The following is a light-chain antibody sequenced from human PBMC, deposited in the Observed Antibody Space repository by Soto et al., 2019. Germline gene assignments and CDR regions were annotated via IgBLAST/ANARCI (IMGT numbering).Light chain of an antibody. CDR2: EGS. CDR3: CSYAGSSTFV. Sequence: QSVLTQPASVSGSPGQSITISCTGTSSDVGSYNLVSWYQQLPGKAPKLMIYEGSKRPSGVSNRFSGSKSGNTASLTISGLQAEDEADYYCCSYAGSSTFVFGGGTKVTVL. V-gene: IGLV2-23*03. J-gene: IGLJ2*01. CDR1: SSDVGSYNL.